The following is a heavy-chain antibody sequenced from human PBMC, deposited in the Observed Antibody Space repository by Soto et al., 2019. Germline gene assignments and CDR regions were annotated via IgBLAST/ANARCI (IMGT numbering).Heavy chain of an antibody. Sequence: SETLSLTCTVSGGSISSSSYYWGWIRQPPGKGPEWIGSIYYSGSTYYNPSLKSRVTISVDTSKNQFSLKLSSVTAADTAVYYCAGHRLPLEMATIPHLFDYWGQRTLDTGSS. D-gene: IGHD5-12*01. CDR1: GGSISSSSYY. CDR3: AGHRLPLEMATIPHLFDY. V-gene: IGHV4-39*01. J-gene: IGHJ4*02. CDR2: IYYSGST.